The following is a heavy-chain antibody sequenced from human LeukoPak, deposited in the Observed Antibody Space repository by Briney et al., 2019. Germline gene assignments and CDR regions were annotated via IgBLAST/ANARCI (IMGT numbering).Heavy chain of an antibody. CDR2: IYYSGST. D-gene: IGHD6-13*01. V-gene: IGHV4-31*03. CDR1: GGSISSGGYY. J-gene: IGHJ4*02. CDR3: ARDPGYSSSWSYFDY. Sequence: SETLSLTCTVSGGSISSGGYYWSWIRQHPGTGLEWIGYIYYSGSTYYNPSLKSRVTISVDTSKNQFSLKLSSVTAADTAVYYCARDPGYSSSWSYFDYWGQGTLDTVSS.